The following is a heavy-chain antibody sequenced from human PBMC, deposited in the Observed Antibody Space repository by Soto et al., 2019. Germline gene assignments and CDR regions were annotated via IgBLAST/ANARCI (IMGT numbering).Heavy chain of an antibody. V-gene: IGHV1-18*04. Sequence: ASVKVSCKASGYSFTSYGISWVRQAPGQGLEWMGWINPYGGNAYYAQNLQGRVTVTTDTSTNTAYMELRSLRSDDTAVYFCARGRAFYFSFGLEVWGQGTTVTVSS. J-gene: IGHJ6*02. CDR3: ARGRAFYFSFGLEV. CDR2: INPYGGNA. D-gene: IGHD3-3*02. CDR1: GYSFTSYG.